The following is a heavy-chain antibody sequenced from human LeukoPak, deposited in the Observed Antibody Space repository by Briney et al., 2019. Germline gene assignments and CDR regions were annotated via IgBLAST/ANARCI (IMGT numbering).Heavy chain of an antibody. Sequence: GASVKVSCKASGYTFTSYGISWVRQAPGQGLEWMGWISAYNGNTNYAQKLQGRVTMTTDTSTSTAYIELRSLRSDDTAVYYCARDRLFGTSGDCYSWGQGTLVTVSS. J-gene: IGHJ4*02. CDR1: GYTFTSYG. CDR3: ARDRLFGTSGDCYS. CDR2: ISAYNGNT. V-gene: IGHV1-18*01. D-gene: IGHD2-21*02.